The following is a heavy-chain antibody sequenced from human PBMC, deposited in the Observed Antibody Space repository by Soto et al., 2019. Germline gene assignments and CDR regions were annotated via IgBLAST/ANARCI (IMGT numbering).Heavy chain of an antibody. V-gene: IGHV5-51*01. J-gene: IGHJ4*02. CDR3: ARHPKLVSGYRYFDY. CDR2: IYPGDSDT. Sequence: GESLKISCKASGYTFTSYWIGWVRQMPGKGLEWMVIIYPGDSDTRYSPSFQGQVTISAEKSISTAYLQWRSLKASDSAMYYCARHPKLVSGYRYFDYWGQGALVTVSS. CDR1: GYTFTSYW. D-gene: IGHD5-12*01.